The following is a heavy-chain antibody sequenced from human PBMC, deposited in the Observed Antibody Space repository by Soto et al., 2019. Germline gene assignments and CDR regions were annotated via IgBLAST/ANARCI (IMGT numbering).Heavy chain of an antibody. CDR1: GGSISSYY. CDR3: ARVDSSGSYFDY. V-gene: IGHV4-59*01. J-gene: IGHJ4*02. D-gene: IGHD3-22*01. Sequence: SETLSLTCTVSGGSISSYYWSWFRQPPGKGLEWIAYIYYTGSTNYNPSLKSRVTLSADTSKNQFPLKLSSVTAADTAMYYCARVDSSGSYFDYWGQGTLVTVS. CDR2: IYYTGST.